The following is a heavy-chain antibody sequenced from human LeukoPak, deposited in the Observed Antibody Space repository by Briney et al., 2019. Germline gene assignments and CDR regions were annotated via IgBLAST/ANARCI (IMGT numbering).Heavy chain of an antibody. D-gene: IGHD3-22*01. Sequence: SETLSLTCAVYGGSFSGYYWSWIRQPPGKGLEWIGEINHSGSTNYNPSLKSRVTISVVTSKNQFSLKLSSVTAADTAVYYCAIPGGYYDSSPPAYWGQGTLVTVSS. V-gene: IGHV4-34*01. CDR3: AIPGGYYDSSPPAY. CDR2: INHSGST. CDR1: GGSFSGYY. J-gene: IGHJ4*02.